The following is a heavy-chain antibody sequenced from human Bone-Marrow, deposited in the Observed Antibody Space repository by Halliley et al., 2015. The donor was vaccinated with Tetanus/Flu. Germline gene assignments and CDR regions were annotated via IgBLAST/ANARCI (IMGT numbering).Heavy chain of an antibody. J-gene: IGHJ4*02. CDR2: YSPGSA. D-gene: IGHD3-10*01. CDR3: ARVGDYFASGSYYRQYFDF. V-gene: IGHV4-59*01. Sequence: YSPGSAKSNPPPNSRVPISAATSKNQFSLKLTSVTAADTAVYYCARVGDYFASGSYYRQYFDFWGQGTLVTASS.